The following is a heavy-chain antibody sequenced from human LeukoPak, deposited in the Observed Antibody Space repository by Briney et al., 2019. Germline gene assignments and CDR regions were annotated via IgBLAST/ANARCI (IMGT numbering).Heavy chain of an antibody. CDR2: IYYSGST. D-gene: IGHD3-22*01. V-gene: IGHV4-59*08. J-gene: IGHJ4*02. CDR1: GGSISSYY. CDR3: ARQYYDSSGYASFDY. Sequence: SETLSLTCTVSGGSISSYYWSWIRQPPGKGLEWIGYIYYSGSTNYNPSLKSRVTISVDTSKNQFSLKLSSVTAADTAVYYRARQYYDSSGYASFDYWGQGTLVTVSS.